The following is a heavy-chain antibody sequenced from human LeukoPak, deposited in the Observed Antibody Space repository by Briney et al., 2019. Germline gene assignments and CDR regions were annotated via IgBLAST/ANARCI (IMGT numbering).Heavy chain of an antibody. V-gene: IGHV4-59*01. D-gene: IGHD1-1*01. Sequence: PSETLSLTCTVSGGSISSYYWSWIRQPPGKGLEWIGYIYYSGSTNYNPSLKSRVTISVDTSKNKFSLKLSAVTAADTAVYYCARVGDWNDLVYWGQGAQVTVSS. CDR3: ARVGDWNDLVY. CDR1: GGSISSYY. CDR2: IYYSGST. J-gene: IGHJ4*02.